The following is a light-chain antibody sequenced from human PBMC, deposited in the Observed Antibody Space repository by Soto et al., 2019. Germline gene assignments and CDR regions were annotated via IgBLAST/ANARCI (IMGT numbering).Light chain of an antibody. J-gene: IGLJ3*02. Sequence: QSALTQPPSASGSPGQSVTISCTGTGNDIGGYRYVSWYQQHPGKAPKLIIYEVYKQPSGVPDRFAGAKTGNTASLTVSGLQVEDEADYYCASYAGSNNWGVFGGGTQLTVL. CDR2: EVY. CDR1: GNDIGGYRY. CDR3: ASYAGSNNWGV. V-gene: IGLV2-8*01.